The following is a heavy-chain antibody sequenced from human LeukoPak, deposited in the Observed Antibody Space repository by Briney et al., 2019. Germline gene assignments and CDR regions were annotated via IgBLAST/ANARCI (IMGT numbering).Heavy chain of an antibody. CDR2: INHSGST. J-gene: IGHJ4*02. CDR1: GGSFSGYY. CDR3: VRSFSGTVIFRY. V-gene: IGHV4-34*01. D-gene: IGHD3/OR15-3a*01. Sequence: SETLSLTCAVYGGSFSGYYWSWIRQPPGKGLEWIGEINHSGSTNYNPSLKSRVTISVDTSKNQFSLKLSSVTAADTAVYYCVRSFSGTVIFRYWGQGTLVTVSS.